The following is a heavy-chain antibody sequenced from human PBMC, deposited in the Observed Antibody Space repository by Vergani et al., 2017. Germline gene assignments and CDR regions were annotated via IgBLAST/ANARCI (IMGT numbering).Heavy chain of an antibody. CDR1: GITFWKFG. CDR2: IGTAGDT. Sequence: EVDLVESGGGLAQPGGSLRLSCEASGITFWKFGMHWVRQATGKGLEWVSAIGTAGDTYYPGSVKGRFTISRENAKNSLYLDMSSLRAEDTAVYYCVRDVRVSRTWGQGTLVAVSS. V-gene: IGHV3-13*01. CDR3: VRDVRVSRT. J-gene: IGHJ3*01.